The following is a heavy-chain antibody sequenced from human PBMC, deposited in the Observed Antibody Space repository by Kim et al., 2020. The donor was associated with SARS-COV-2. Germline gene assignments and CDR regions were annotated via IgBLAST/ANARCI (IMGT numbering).Heavy chain of an antibody. CDR3: AKGVVTRHDY. CDR1: GFTFSSQS. V-gene: IGHV3-7*03. D-gene: IGHD2-15*01. CDR2: MKEDGSNI. Sequence: GGSLRLSCEASGFTFSSQSMSWVRRGSGKGLEWVASMKEDGSNIYYVDSVKGRFTISRDNGKNSLYLQMNTLRPEDTAVYYCAKGVVTRHDYWGQGALV. J-gene: IGHJ4*02.